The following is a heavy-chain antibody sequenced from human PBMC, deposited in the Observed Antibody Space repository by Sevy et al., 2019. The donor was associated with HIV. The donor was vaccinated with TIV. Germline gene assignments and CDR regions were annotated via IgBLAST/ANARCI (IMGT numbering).Heavy chain of an antibody. J-gene: IGHJ4*02. V-gene: IGHV3-30-3*01. Sequence: GGSLRLSCAASGFTFSSYAMHWVRQAPGKGLGWVAVISYDGSNKYYADSVKGRFTISRDNSKNTLYLQMNSLRAEDTAVYYCARDAAEAVAGLTFDYWGQGTLVTVSS. CDR2: ISYDGSNK. D-gene: IGHD6-19*01. CDR1: GFTFSSYA. CDR3: ARDAAEAVAGLTFDY.